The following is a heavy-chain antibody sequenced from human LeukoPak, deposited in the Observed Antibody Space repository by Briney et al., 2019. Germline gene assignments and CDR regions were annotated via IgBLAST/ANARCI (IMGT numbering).Heavy chain of an antibody. D-gene: IGHD5-18*01. J-gene: IGHJ4*02. CDR2: ISGSGGST. CDR1: GFTFSSYA. CDR3: AKGEYSYGRNYFDY. V-gene: IGHV3-23*01. Sequence: PGGSLRLSCAAPGFTFSSYAMSWVRQAPGKGLEWVSAISGSGGSTYYADSVKGRFTISRDNSKNTLYLQMNSLRAEDTAVYYCAKGEYSYGRNYFDYWGQGTLVTVSS.